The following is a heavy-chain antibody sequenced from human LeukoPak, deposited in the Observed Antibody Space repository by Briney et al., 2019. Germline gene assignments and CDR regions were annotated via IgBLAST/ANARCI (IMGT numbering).Heavy chain of an antibody. CDR2: IIPIFGTA. Sequence: SVKVSCKASGGTFISYAISWVRQAPGQGLEWMGGIIPIFGTANYAQKFQGRVTITADESTSTAYMELSSLRSEDTAVYYCARKGRWDYYGSGSPPFYYYGMDVWGQGTTVTVSS. J-gene: IGHJ6*02. CDR3: ARKGRWDYYGSGSPPFYYYGMDV. D-gene: IGHD3-10*01. V-gene: IGHV1-69*13. CDR1: GGTFISYA.